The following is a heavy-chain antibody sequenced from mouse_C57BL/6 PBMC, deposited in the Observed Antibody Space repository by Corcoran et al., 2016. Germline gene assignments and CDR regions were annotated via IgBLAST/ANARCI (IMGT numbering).Heavy chain of an antibody. V-gene: IGHV9-3*01. D-gene: IGHD2-5*01. CDR1: GYTFTTYG. CDR3: ERYYSNYVYYVDY. J-gene: IGHJ2*01. CDR2: KHTYSGVP. Sequence: QIQLVQYGPELKKPGETVKISCKASGYTFTTYGMSWVKQAPGKGLKWMGWKHTYSGVPTYADDCKGRFAFSLETSASPAYLQMNNLKNEDTAPYFCERYYSNYVYYVDYWCQGTTLTVSS.